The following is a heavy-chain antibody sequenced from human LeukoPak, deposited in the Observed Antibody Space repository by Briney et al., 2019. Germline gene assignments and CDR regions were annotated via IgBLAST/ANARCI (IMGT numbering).Heavy chain of an antibody. V-gene: IGHV3-23*01. Sequence: GGSLRLSCAASGFTFSSYAMSWVRQAPGKGLKWVSDISGGGATTFYADSVKGRFTISRDNSKNTLYLQLSSLRAEDTAVYYCAKSTGYSTTGRDFDSWGRGTLVTVSS. CDR1: GFTFSSYA. CDR2: ISGGGATT. J-gene: IGHJ4*02. CDR3: AKSTGYSTTGRDFDS. D-gene: IGHD6-13*01.